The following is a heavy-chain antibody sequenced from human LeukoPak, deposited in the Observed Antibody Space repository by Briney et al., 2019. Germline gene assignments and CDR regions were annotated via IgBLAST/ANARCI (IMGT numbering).Heavy chain of an antibody. V-gene: IGHV3-21*01. CDR1: GFTFSRYW. CDR2: ISSSSSYI. J-gene: IGHJ4*02. CDR3: ARGLGGATFDY. Sequence: GGSLRLSCAASGFTFSRYWMSWVRQAPGKGLEWVSSISSSSSYIYYADSVKGRFTISRDNAKNSLYLQMNSLRAEDTAVYYCARGLGGATFDYWGQGTLVTVSS. D-gene: IGHD1-26*01.